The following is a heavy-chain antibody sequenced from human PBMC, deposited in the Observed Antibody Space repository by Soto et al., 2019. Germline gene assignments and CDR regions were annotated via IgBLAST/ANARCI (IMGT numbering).Heavy chain of an antibody. D-gene: IGHD1-1*01. CDR3: ARHRTRTNWFDP. CDR1: GGSISSSSYS. V-gene: IGHV4-39*01. J-gene: IGHJ5*02. Sequence: SETLSLTCTVSGGSISSSSYSWGWIRQPPGKGLEWIGSIYYSGSTYYNPSLKSRVTISVDTSKNQFSLRLSSVTAADTAVYYCARHRTRTNWFDPWGQGTLVTVSS. CDR2: IYYSGST.